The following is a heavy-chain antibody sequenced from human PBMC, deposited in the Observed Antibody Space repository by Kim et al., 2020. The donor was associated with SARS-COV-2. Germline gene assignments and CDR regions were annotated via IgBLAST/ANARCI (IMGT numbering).Heavy chain of an antibody. J-gene: IGHJ4*02. D-gene: IGHD1-1*01. V-gene: IGHV1-2*02. CDR3: AKEDNSPFHY. Sequence: ASVKVSCKASGYTFTDYYLHWVQQAPGQGLEWVGWINPKSGGTKFAERFQGRLTMTRDTTISTASLELSSLTSDDTAVYFCAKEDNSPFHYWGQGTLVTVSS. CDR2: INPKSGGT. CDR1: GYTFTDYY.